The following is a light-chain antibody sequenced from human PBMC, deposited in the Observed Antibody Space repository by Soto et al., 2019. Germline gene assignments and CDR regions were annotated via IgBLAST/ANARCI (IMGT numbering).Light chain of an antibody. Sequence: QSALTQPASVSGSPGQSITISCTGTSRDVGSYTFVSWFQQHPGKAPNLMIYEGSERPSGVSNRFSGSKSGNTASLTISGLQAEDEADYYCCSYAGSSTYVFGTGTKVTVL. CDR1: SRDVGSYTF. J-gene: IGLJ1*01. CDR3: CSYAGSSTYV. CDR2: EGS. V-gene: IGLV2-23*01.